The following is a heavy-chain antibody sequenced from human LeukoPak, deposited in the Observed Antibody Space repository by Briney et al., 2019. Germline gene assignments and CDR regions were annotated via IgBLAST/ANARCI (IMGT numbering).Heavy chain of an antibody. D-gene: IGHD6-19*01. CDR3: ALLAVASDFDY. CDR2: IASSGTTI. V-gene: IGHV3-48*03. CDR1: GFPFSIYE. Sequence: GGSLRLSCAVSGFPFSIYEMNWVRQAPGKGLEWVSNIASSGTTIYYADSVKGRFSISRDNAKSSLYLQMNSLRVEDTAVYHCALLAVASDFDYWGQGALVTVSS. J-gene: IGHJ4*02.